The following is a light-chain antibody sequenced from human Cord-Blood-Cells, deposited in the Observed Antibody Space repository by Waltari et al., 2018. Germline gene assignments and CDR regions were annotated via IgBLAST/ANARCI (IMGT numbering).Light chain of an antibody. CDR2: EVS. CDR3: SSYAGSNNFVV. V-gene: IGLV2-8*01. J-gene: IGLJ2*01. Sequence: QSALTQPPSASGSPGQSVTISCTGTSSDVGGYNYVSSYQQHPGKAPKLMIYEVSNRPSGVPDRFSGSKSGNTASLTVSGLQAEDEADYYCSSYAGSNNFVVFGGGTKLTVL. CDR1: SSDVGGYNY.